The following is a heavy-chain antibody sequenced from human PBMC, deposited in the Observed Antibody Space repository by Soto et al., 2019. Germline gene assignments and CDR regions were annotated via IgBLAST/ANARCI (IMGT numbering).Heavy chain of an antibody. J-gene: IGHJ3*02. CDR1: GFTFSSYG. CDR3: ARGEYIVVVVAAKPAADAFDI. V-gene: IGHV3-33*01. CDR2: IWYDGSNK. D-gene: IGHD2-15*01. Sequence: QVQLVESGGGVVQPGRSLRLSCAASGFTFSSYGMHWVRQAPGKGLEWVAVIWYDGSNKYYADSVKGRFTISRDNSKNTRYRQKNSLRAKETAVYYCARGEYIVVVVAAKPAADAFDIWGQGTMVTVSS.